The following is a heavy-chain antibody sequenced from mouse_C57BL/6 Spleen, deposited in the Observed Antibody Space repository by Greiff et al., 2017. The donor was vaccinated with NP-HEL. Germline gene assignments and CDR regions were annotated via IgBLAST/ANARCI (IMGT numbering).Heavy chain of an antibody. V-gene: IGHV5-17*01. D-gene: IGHD1-1*01. J-gene: IGHJ2*01. CDR3: ARQDITTGLDY. Sequence: EVKLMESGGGLVKPGGSLKLSCAASGFTFSDYGMHWVRQAPEKGLEWVAYISSGSSTIYYADTVKGRFTISRDNAKNTLFLQMTSLRSEDTAMYYCARQDITTGLDYWGQGTTLTVSS. CDR1: GFTFSDYG. CDR2: ISSGSSTI.